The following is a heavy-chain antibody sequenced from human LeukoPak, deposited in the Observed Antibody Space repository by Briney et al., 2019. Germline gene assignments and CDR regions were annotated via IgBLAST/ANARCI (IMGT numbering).Heavy chain of an antibody. Sequence: GESLKISCKASGYSFTSYWIAWVRQMPGKGLEWMGVIYPGDSHTKYSPSFEGQVTISADKSSNTASLQWSSLKASDTAMYYCARHQWCSSGYYELSCWFDPWGQGTLSPSPQ. V-gene: IGHV5-51*01. CDR1: GYSFTSYW. CDR2: IYPGDSHT. D-gene: IGHD3-22*01. J-gene: IGHJ5*02. CDR3: ARHQWCSSGYYELSCWFDP.